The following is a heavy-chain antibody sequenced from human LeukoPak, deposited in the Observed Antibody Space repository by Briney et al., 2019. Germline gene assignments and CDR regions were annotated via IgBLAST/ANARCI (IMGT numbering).Heavy chain of an antibody. CDR3: AKFEFGF. D-gene: IGHD3-16*01. J-gene: IGHJ4*02. CDR1: GFTFSSYG. V-gene: IGHV3-30*18. Sequence: GGSLRLSCAASGFTFSSYGMHWVRQAPGKGLEWVAVISYDGSNKYYADSVKGRFTISRDNSKNTLYLQMNSLRAEDTAVYYCAKFEFGFWGQGTLVTVSS. CDR2: ISYDGSNK.